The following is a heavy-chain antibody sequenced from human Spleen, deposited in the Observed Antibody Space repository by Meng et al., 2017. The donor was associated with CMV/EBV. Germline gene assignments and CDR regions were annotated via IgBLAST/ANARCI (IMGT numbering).Heavy chain of an antibody. CDR3: AKGKGGTYPYYFDY. CDR2: ISGSGAGT. J-gene: IGHJ4*02. Sequence: GGSLRLSCAASGFTFSSYVMNWVRQAPGKGQDWVSAISGSGAGTYYADSVKGRFTISRDNSKNTLYLQMNSLRAEDTAVYYCAKGKGGTYPYYFDYWGQGTLVTVSS. D-gene: IGHD1-26*01. CDR1: GFTFSSYV. V-gene: IGHV3-23*01.